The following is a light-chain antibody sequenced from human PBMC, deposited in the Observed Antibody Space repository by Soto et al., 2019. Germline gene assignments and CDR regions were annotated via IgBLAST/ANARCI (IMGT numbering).Light chain of an antibody. Sequence: QSALTQPASVSGSPGLSITISCTGTSSDVGGYNYVSWYQQHPGKAPKLMIYEVSNRPSGVSNRFSGSKSGNTASLTISGLQAEDEADYYCSSYTSSSTEYVFGTGTKVTVL. J-gene: IGLJ1*01. V-gene: IGLV2-14*01. CDR3: SSYTSSSTEYV. CDR2: EVS. CDR1: SSDVGGYNY.